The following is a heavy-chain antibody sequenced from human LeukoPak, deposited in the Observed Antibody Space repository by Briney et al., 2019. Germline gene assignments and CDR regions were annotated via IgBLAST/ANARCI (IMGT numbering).Heavy chain of an antibody. CDR1: GGAINAYY. J-gene: IGHJ4*02. V-gene: IGHV4-59*01. CDR3: AGGDPQYYNDGVCFYFDY. Sequence: SETLSLTCTVSGGAINAYYWTWLRLSPGKGLECIGYVYYSATTNYNPSLMSRVTISLDTAKNQFSLKLTSVTAADTAVYYCAGGDPQYYNDGVCFYFDYWGQGALVTVSS. CDR2: VYYSATT. D-gene: IGHD2-8*01.